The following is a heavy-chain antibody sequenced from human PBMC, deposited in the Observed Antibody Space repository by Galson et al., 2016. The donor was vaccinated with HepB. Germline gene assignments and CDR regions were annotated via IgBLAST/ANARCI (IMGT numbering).Heavy chain of an antibody. V-gene: IGHV1-46*01. J-gene: IGHJ4*02. CDR3: ARDSAYYEFSSGNYKDHAMDY. Sequence: SVKVSCKASGYSFISYHMHWVRQAPGHGLEWMGIINPSGGDATYAQKFQGRVTVTRDTSTGTVYMGLTSLRSEDTAVYYCARDSAYYEFSSGNYKDHAMDYWGQGTLGSVSS. CDR1: GYSFISYH. D-gene: IGHD3-3*01. CDR2: INPSGGDA.